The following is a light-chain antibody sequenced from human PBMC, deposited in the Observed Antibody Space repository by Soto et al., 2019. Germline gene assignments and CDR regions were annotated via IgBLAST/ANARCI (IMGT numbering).Light chain of an antibody. CDR2: RNN. V-gene: IGLV1-47*01. CDR3: AAWDDSLSGVV. Sequence: QAVVTQPPSASGTPGQRVTISCSGSSSNIGSNYVYWYHQLPGTAPKLLIYRNNQRPSGVPDRFSGSTSGTSASLAISGLRSEDEAVYYCAAWDDSLSGVVFGGGTKVTVL. J-gene: IGLJ2*01. CDR1: SSNIGSNY.